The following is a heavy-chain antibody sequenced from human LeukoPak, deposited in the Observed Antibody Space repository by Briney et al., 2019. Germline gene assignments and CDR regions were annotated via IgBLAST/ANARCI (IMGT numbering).Heavy chain of an antibody. J-gene: IGHJ4*02. CDR2: INPNSGAT. CDR1: GYTFTGYY. CDR3: ARARNYCSGGSCYYFDY. V-gene: IGHV1-2*06. Sequence: APVKVSCKASGYTFTGYYMHWVRQAPGQGLEWMGRINPNSGATNYAQKFQGRVTMTRDTSISTAYMELSRLRSDDTAVYYCARARNYCSGGSCYYFDYWGQGTLVTVSS. D-gene: IGHD2-15*01.